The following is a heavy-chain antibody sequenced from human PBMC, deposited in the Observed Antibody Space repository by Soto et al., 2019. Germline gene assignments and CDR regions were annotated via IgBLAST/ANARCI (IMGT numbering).Heavy chain of an antibody. CDR1: GYTFTSYY. Sequence: QVQLVQSGAEVKKPGASVKVSCKASGYTFTSYYMHWVRQAPGQGLEWMGIINPSGGSTSYAQKCQGRVTMTRDTSTSTVYMELSNLRAEDAAVYYCARDCKYSSSWTWEDYNYYYYVDVWGKGTTVTVSS. CDR3: ARDCKYSSSWTWEDYNYYYYVDV. V-gene: IGHV1-46*03. D-gene: IGHD6-13*01. CDR2: INPSGGST. J-gene: IGHJ6*03.